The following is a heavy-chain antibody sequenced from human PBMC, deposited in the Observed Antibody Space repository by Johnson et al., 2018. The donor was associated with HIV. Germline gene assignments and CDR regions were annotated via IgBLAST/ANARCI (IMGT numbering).Heavy chain of an antibody. Sequence: VQLVESGGGLVQPGGSLRLSCAASGFIFSSYDMHWVRQATGKGLEWVSAIGTAGDTYYPGSVKGRFTISRENAKNSLYLQMNSLRAGDTAVYYCATRDPTYRPGAFDIWGQGTTVTVSS. J-gene: IGHJ3*02. V-gene: IGHV3-13*01. CDR2: IGTAGDT. CDR3: ATRDPTYRPGAFDI. CDR1: GFIFSSYD. D-gene: IGHD1-14*01.